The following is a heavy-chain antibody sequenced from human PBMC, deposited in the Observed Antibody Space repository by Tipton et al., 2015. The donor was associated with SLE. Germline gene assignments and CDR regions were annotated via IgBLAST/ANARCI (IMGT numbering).Heavy chain of an antibody. J-gene: IGHJ4*02. CDR2: IYTSGST. CDR3: ARDVPDYDYIWGSYRYTFDY. CDR1: GASISSYY. Sequence: TLSLTCTISGASISSYYWSWIRQSAEKGLGWIGRIYTSGSTAHNPSLKSRGTMSVDLSNKNILLKLNSVTAADSAVYYCARDVPDYDYIWGSYRYTFDYWGQGTLVTVSS. V-gene: IGHV4-4*07. D-gene: IGHD3-16*02.